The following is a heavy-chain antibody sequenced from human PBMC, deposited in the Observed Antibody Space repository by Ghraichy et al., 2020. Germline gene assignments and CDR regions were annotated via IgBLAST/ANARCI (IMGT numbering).Heavy chain of an antibody. CDR1: GYSFTSYW. CDR2: IYPGDSDT. J-gene: IGHJ4*02. Sequence: GESLNISCKGSGYSFTSYWIGWVRQMPGKGLEWMGIIYPGDSDTRYSPSFQGQVTISADKSISTAYLQWSSLKASDTAMYYCARLPWDSSGYYYTLDYWGQGTLVTVSS. V-gene: IGHV5-51*01. CDR3: ARLPWDSSGYYYTLDY. D-gene: IGHD3-22*01.